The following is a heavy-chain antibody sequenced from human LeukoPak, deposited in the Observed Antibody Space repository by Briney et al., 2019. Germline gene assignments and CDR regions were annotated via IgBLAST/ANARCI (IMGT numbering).Heavy chain of an antibody. D-gene: IGHD6-19*01. CDR2: INTNTGNP. CDR3: ARGKTRQWLVSVNDY. J-gene: IGHJ4*02. V-gene: IGHV7-4-1*02. Sequence: ASVNVSCKASGYTFTSYAMNWVRQAPGQGLEWMGWINTNTGNPTYAQGFTGRFVFSLDTSVSTAYLQISSLKAEDTAVYYCARGKTRQWLVSVNDYWGQGTLVTVSS. CDR1: GYTFTSYA.